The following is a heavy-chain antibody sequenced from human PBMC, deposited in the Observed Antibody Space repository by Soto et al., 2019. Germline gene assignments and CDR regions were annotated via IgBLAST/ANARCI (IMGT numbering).Heavy chain of an antibody. CDR3: AKAGYDSSGYYFVDY. J-gene: IGHJ4*02. Sequence: EVQLVESGGGLVQPGRSLRLSCAASGFTFDDYAMHWVRQAPGKGLEWVSGISWNSGSIGYADSVKGRFTISRDNAKNSLYLQMNSLRAEETALYYCAKAGYDSSGYYFVDYWGQGTLVTVSS. V-gene: IGHV3-9*01. CDR1: GFTFDDYA. CDR2: ISWNSGSI. D-gene: IGHD3-22*01.